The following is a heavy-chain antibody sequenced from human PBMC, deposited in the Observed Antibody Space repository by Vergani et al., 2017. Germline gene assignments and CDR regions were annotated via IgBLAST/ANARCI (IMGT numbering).Heavy chain of an antibody. CDR3: ARGLTTGHNWFDP. CDR1: GYTFTAYS. Sequence: QVQLVQSGSELKKPGASVKVSCKASGYTFTAYSMHWVRQAPRQGLEWMGWINPNSGATNYAQKFQGRVTMTRDTSINTGYMELSRLRSDDTAVYYCARGLTTGHNWFDPWGQGTLVTVSS. J-gene: IGHJ5*02. V-gene: IGHV1-2*02. D-gene: IGHD4-17*01. CDR2: INPNSGAT.